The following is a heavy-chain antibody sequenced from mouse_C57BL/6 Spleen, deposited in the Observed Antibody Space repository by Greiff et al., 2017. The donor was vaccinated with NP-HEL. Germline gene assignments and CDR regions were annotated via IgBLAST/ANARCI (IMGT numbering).Heavy chain of an antibody. D-gene: IGHD2-1*01. CDR3: AGYGNYPYYAMDY. Sequence: QVQLKQPGAELVKPGASVKMSCKASGYTFTSYWITWVKQRPGQGLEWIGDIYPGSGSTNYNEKFKSKATLTVDTSSSTAYMQLSSLTAEDSAVYYCAGYGNYPYYAMDYWGQGTSVTVSS. CDR1: GYTFTSYW. CDR2: IYPGSGST. J-gene: IGHJ4*01. V-gene: IGHV1-55*01.